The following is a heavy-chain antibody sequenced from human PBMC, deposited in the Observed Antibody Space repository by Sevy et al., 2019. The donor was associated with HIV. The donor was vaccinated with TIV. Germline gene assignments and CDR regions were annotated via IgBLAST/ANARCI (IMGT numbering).Heavy chain of an antibody. CDR1: GFTFSSYG. J-gene: IGHJ5*02. CDR2: ISYDGSNK. Sequence: GGYLRLSCAASGFTFSSYGMHWVRQAPGKGLEWVAVISYDGSNKYYADSVKGRFTVSRDNSKNTLYLQMNSLRAEDTAVYYCAQDWLPLAGLTLFDPWGQGTLVTVSS. D-gene: IGHD5-18*01. CDR3: AQDWLPLAGLTLFDP. V-gene: IGHV3-30*18.